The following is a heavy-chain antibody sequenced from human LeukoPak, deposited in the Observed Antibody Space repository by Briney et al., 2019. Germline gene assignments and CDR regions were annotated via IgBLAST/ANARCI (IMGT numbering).Heavy chain of an antibody. CDR3: AKDNGDVGYYFDY. V-gene: IGHV3-23*01. CDR1: GFTFSSYA. Sequence: GGSLRLSCAASGFTFSSYAMSWVRQAPGKGLEWVSAISGSGGSTYYADSVKGRFTTSRDNSKNTLYLQMNSLRAEDTAVYYCAKDNGDVGYYFDYWGQGTLVTVSS. J-gene: IGHJ4*02. CDR2: ISGSGGST. D-gene: IGHD4-17*01.